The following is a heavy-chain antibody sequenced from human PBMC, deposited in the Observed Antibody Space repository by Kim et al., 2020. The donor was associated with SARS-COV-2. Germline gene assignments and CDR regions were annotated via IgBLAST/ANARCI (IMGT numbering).Heavy chain of an antibody. J-gene: IGHJ5*02. D-gene: IGHD2-15*01. V-gene: IGHV3-48*03. Sequence: GSSKYYADSVKGRFTISRDSAKNSLSLQRNSLRAEDTAVYYCARGAALGAWGQGTLVTVSS. CDR3: ARGAALGA. CDR2: GSSK.